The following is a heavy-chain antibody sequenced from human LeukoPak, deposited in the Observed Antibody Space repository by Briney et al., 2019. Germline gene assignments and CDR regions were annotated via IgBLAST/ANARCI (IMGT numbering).Heavy chain of an antibody. Sequence: SVKVSCKASGGTFSSYAISWVRQAPGQGLEWMGRIIPILGIANYAQKFQGRVTITADKSTSTAYMELSSLRSEDTAVYYCARDRGYSYGYSDYWGQGTLVTVSS. D-gene: IGHD5-18*01. V-gene: IGHV1-69*04. CDR1: GGTFSSYA. J-gene: IGHJ4*02. CDR3: ARDRGYSYGYSDY. CDR2: IIPILGIA.